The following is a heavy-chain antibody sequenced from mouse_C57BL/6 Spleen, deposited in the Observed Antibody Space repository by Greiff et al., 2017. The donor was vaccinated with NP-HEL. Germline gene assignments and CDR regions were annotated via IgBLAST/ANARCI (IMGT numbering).Heavy chain of an antibody. Sequence: VQLQQSGAELVRPGASVTLSCKASGYTFTDYEMHWVKQTPVHGLEWIGAIDPETGGTAYNQKFTGKAILTADKSSITAYMELRSLTSEDSAVYYCTRRRFDYWGQGTTLTVSS. V-gene: IGHV1-15*01. CDR1: GYTFTDYE. CDR3: TRRRFDY. CDR2: IDPETGGT. J-gene: IGHJ2*01.